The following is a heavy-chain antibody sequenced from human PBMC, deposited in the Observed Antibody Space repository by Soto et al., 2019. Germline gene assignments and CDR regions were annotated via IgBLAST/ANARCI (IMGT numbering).Heavy chain of an antibody. Sequence: SGPTLVNPTQTLKLTCTFSGFSLSTSGVGVGWIRQPPGKALEWLALIYWDDDKRFRPSLQSRLTITKDTSKNQVVLTMTNMDLVDTATYYCAHRAGKSYDHWGQGTQVTVSS. J-gene: IGHJ4*02. D-gene: IGHD3-10*01. CDR2: IYWDDDK. V-gene: IGHV2-5*02. CDR3: AHRAGKSYDH. CDR1: GFSLSTSGVG.